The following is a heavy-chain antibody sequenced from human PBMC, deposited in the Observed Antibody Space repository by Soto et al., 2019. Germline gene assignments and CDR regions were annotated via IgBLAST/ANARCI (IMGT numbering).Heavy chain of an antibody. V-gene: IGHV3-9*01. Sequence: EVQLVESGGTLVRPGRSLRLSCAVSGFNIDDYAMHWVRQAPGKGLEWVTGINWHAGRILYADSVKGRFTISRDIANNSLYLQMDSLRAEDTAFYYCAKVEYVGLGAFDYWGPGTLVIVSS. CDR3: AKVEYVGLGAFDY. D-gene: IGHD1-26*01. CDR2: INWHAGRI. J-gene: IGHJ4*02. CDR1: GFNIDDYA.